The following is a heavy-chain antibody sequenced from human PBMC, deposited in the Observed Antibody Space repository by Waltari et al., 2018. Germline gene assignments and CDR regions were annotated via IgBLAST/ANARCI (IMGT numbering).Heavy chain of an antibody. D-gene: IGHD6-6*01. Sequence: QVQLVQSGAEVKKPGASVKVSCKVSGYTLTELSMHWVRQAPGKGLEWRGGFDPEEGETIYEEKFQGRVTMTEDTTTDTAYMELSSLRSEDTAVYYCATGRIAARRGSYGMDGWGQGTTVTVSS. V-gene: IGHV1-24*01. CDR2: FDPEEGET. J-gene: IGHJ6*02. CDR3: ATGRIAARRGSYGMDG. CDR1: GYTLTELS.